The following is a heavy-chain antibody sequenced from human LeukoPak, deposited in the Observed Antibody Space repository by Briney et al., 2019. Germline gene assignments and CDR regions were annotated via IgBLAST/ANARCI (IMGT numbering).Heavy chain of an antibody. CDR1: GFTFSNYW. D-gene: IGHD1-26*01. V-gene: IGHV3-7*01. Sequence: PGGSLRLSCVTSGFTFSNYWMSWVRQAPGKGLEWVANIKQDGSEKYYVDSVKGRFTISRDNAKNSLYLQMNSLRVEDTSVYYCARLRGLSSGTYRYQTAFEYWGQGTLVTVSS. J-gene: IGHJ4*02. CDR2: IKQDGSEK. CDR3: ARLRGLSSGTYRYQTAFEY.